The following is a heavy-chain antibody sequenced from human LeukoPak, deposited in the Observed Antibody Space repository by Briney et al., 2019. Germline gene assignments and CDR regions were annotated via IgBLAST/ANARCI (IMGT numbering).Heavy chain of an antibody. V-gene: IGHV3-30*18. CDR2: ISYDGSNK. J-gene: IGHJ4*02. D-gene: IGHD1-26*01. Sequence: PGRSLRLSCAASGFTFSSYGMHWVRQAPGKGLEWVAVISYDGSNKYYADSVKGRFTISRDNSKNTLYLQMNSLRAEDTAVYYCAKEEWELSFLFDYWGQGTLVTVSS. CDR1: GFTFSSYG. CDR3: AKEEWELSFLFDY.